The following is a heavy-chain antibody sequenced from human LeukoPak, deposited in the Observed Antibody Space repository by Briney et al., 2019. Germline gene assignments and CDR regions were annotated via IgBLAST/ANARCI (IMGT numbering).Heavy chain of an antibody. CDR2: IYSGGST. CDR1: EFSVGSNY. Sequence: GGSLRLSCAASEFSVGSNYMTWVRQAPGKGLEWVSLIYSGGSTYYADSVKGRFTISRDRFNNTLYLQMNSLRVEDTAVYFCTRHDYGGDWGQGTLVIVSS. V-gene: IGHV3-66*04. CDR3: TRHDYGGD. J-gene: IGHJ4*02. D-gene: IGHD4-23*01.